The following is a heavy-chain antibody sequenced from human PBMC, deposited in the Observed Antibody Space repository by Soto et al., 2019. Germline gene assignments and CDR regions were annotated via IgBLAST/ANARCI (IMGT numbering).Heavy chain of an antibody. V-gene: IGHV4-59*01. Sequence: PSETLSLTCTVSGGSISSYYWSWIRQPPGKGLEWIGYIYYSGSTNYNPSLKSRVTISVDTSKNQFSLKLSSVTAADTAVYYCARVNWDSSGYYYDYWGQGTLVTVSS. CDR3: ARVNWDSSGYYYDY. CDR2: IYYSGST. D-gene: IGHD3-22*01. CDR1: GGSISSYY. J-gene: IGHJ4*02.